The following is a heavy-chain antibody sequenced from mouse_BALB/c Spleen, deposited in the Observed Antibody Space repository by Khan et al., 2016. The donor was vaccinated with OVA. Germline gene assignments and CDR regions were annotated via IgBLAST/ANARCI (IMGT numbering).Heavy chain of an antibody. CDR2: INTSTGYT. CDR1: GYTFINYW. V-gene: IGHV1-7*01. CDR3: ARSCLRWDFDY. Sequence: QVQLKQSGAELVKPGASVKMSCKASGYTFINYWIFRVKQRPGQGLEWFGYINTSTGYTEYKQNFKDKVTLTADTSTSTVYMQLSSLTSEDSATFACARSCLRWDFDYWGQGTTLTVSS. D-gene: IGHD1-1*01. J-gene: IGHJ2*01.